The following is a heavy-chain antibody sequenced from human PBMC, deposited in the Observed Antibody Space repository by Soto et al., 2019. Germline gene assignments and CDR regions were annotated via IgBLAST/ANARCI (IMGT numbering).Heavy chain of an antibody. CDR1: GYRFTTYA. V-gene: IGHV1-18*01. CDR2: ISPHNNNT. Sequence: QVQLVQSETEVKKPGASVKVSCKASGYRFTTYAITWVRQAPGQGLEWMGWISPHNNNTEYVQKFQGRVAMTADTSTSTTYMEVRSLRSDVTALYYCARGKFYFDNWGQGTLVTVSS. J-gene: IGHJ4*02. CDR3: ARGKFYFDN.